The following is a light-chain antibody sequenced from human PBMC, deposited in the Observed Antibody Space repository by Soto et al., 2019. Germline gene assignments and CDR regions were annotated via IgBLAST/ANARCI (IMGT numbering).Light chain of an antibody. CDR1: QTIDSW. CDR3: QHLNSYPIT. V-gene: IGKV1-5*03. J-gene: IGKJ5*01. Sequence: DIQMTQSPSSLSASVGDRVTITCRASQTIDSWLAWYQQRPGKPPNLLIYKASTLKSGVPSRFSGSGSGTDFTLTISSLQPEDFATYYCQHLNSYPITFGQGTRLEIK. CDR2: KAS.